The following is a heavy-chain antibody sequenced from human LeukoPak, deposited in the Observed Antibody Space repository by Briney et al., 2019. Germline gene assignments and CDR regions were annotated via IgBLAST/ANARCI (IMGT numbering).Heavy chain of an antibody. CDR3: ARDRPGRWRLSPTVTKGYYYMDV. J-gene: IGHJ6*03. CDR1: GGSISSFY. CDR2: IYYTGST. V-gene: IGHV4-59*01. Sequence: SETLSLTCTVSGGSISSFYWSWIRQPPGKGLEWIGYIYYTGSTNYNSSLKSRVTISVDTSKNQFSLNLSSVTAADTAMYYCARDRPGRWRLSPTVTKGYYYMDVWGKGTTVTVSS. D-gene: IGHD5-24*01.